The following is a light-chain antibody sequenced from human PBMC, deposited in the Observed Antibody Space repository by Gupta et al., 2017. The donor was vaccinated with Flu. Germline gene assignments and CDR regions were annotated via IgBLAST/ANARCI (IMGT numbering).Light chain of an antibody. V-gene: IGKV3-15*01. Sequence: EIVMTQSPATLSVSPGERATLSCRASQSVSSNVAWYQQKSGQAPRLLSYAASTRAAGIPARFSGSGSGTEFTLTISSLQSGDFAIYYCQQYTNRPPITFGQGTRLEI. CDR3: QQYTNRPPIT. CDR2: AAS. J-gene: IGKJ5*01. CDR1: QSVSSN.